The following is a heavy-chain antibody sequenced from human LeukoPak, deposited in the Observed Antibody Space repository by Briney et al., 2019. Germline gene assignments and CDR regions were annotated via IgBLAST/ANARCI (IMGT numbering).Heavy chain of an antibody. CDR1: GGSISSGDYY. J-gene: IGHJ5*02. V-gene: IGHV4-30-4*08. CDR3: ARDSITIFGVPGGWFDP. CDR2: IYYSGST. Sequence: SQTLSLTCTVSGGSISSGDYYWSWIRQPPGKGLEWIGYIYYSGSTYYNPSLKSRVTISVDTSKNQFSLKLSSVTAAVTAVYYCARDSITIFGVPGGWFDPWGQGTLVTVSS. D-gene: IGHD3-3*01.